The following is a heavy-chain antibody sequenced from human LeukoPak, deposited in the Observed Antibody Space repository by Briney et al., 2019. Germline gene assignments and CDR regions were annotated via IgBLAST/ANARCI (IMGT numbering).Heavy chain of an antibody. Sequence: GGSLRLSCAACGFTFSSHDMTWVRQAPGKGLEWLSSISGSGGSKYYAGSVKGRFTISRDDSKNTLYLQLNRLRAEDTAVYYCAKGQIYVDSPTFIYYWGEGALVTVSS. J-gene: IGHJ4*02. D-gene: IGHD5-18*01. CDR3: AKGQIYVDSPTFIYY. CDR2: ISGSGGSK. V-gene: IGHV3-23*01. CDR1: GFTFSSHD.